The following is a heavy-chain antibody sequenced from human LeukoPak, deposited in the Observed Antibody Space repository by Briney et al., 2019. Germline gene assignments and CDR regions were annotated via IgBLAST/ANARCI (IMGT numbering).Heavy chain of an antibody. V-gene: IGHV5-10-1*01. D-gene: IGHD2-2*01. J-gene: IGHJ6*02. CDR1: GYSFTSYW. CDR2: IDPSDSYT. Sequence: GESLKISCKGCGYSFTSYWISWVRQMPGKGLEWMGRIDPSDSYTNYSPSFQGHVTISADKSISTAYLQWSSLKASDTAMYYCVVVPAAPNYYYGMDVWGQGTTVTVSS. CDR3: VVVPAAPNYYYGMDV.